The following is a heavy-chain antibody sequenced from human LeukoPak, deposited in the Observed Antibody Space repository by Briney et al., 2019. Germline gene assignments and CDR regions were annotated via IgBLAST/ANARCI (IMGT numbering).Heavy chain of an antibody. J-gene: IGHJ4*02. D-gene: IGHD4-23*01. Sequence: PGGSLRLSCAASGFTFNNYVMNWVRQAPGKGLVWVSRIASDGSSTTYADSVKGRFSISRDNAKNTLYLQMNSLRVEDTAVYYCARGRPHGNDYWGQGTLVTVSS. CDR3: ARGRPHGNDY. CDR2: IASDGSST. V-gene: IGHV3-74*01. CDR1: GFTFNNYV.